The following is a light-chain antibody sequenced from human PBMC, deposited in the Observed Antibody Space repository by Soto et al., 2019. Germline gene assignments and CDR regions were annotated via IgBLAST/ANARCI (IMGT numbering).Light chain of an antibody. CDR3: CSYAGSSTFDYA. J-gene: IGLJ1*01. V-gene: IGLV2-23*02. CDR1: SSDVGSYNL. CDR2: EVS. Sequence: QSALTQPASVSGSPGQSITISCTGTSSDVGSYNLVSWYQQHPGKAPKLMIYEVSKRPSGVSNRFSGSKSGNTASLTISGLQAEDEADYYCCSYAGSSTFDYAFGTGTKVTV.